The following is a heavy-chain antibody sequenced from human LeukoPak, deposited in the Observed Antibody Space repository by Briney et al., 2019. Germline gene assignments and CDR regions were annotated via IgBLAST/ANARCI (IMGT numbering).Heavy chain of an antibody. Sequence: PGGSLRLSCAASGFTFSGLAMSWVRRTPGKGLEWVSGSGTGDNTLYADSVKGRFTISRDNSKNTLYLEMNSLRAEDTAIYYCAKMKGHPLPKYYMDVWGQGTTVTVSS. V-gene: IGHV3-23*01. CDR1: GFTFSGLA. D-gene: IGHD1-26*01. CDR2: SGTGDNT. CDR3: AKMKGHPLPKYYMDV. J-gene: IGHJ6*01.